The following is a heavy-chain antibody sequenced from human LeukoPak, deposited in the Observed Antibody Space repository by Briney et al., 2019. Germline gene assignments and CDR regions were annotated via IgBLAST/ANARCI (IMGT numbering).Heavy chain of an antibody. D-gene: IGHD6-6*01. V-gene: IGHV1-8*03. Sequence: ASVKVSCKASGYTFTSYDINWVRQATGQGLEWMGWMNPNSGNTGYAQKFQGRVTITRNTSISTAYMELSSLRSEDTAVYYCARDVAAPERNWFDPWGQETLVTVSS. CDR1: GYTFTSYD. CDR2: MNPNSGNT. CDR3: ARDVAAPERNWFDP. J-gene: IGHJ5*02.